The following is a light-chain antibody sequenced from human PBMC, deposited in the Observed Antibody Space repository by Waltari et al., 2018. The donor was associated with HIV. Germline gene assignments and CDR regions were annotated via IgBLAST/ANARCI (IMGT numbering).Light chain of an antibody. CDR1: QAVSNT. V-gene: IGKV3-15*01. CDR2: GAS. Sequence: MTQSPSSLSASVGDRVTLTCRASQAVSNTLAWYQQKPGKAPRLLLYGASSRATGIPARFSGSGSGTEYTLTISSLQSEDFAVYYCQQYNNPPPVTFGGGTKVEIK. J-gene: IGKJ4*01. CDR3: QQYNNPPPVT.